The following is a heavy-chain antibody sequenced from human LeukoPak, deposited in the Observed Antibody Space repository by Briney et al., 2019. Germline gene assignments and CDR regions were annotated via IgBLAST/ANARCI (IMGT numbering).Heavy chain of an antibody. CDR2: IIPILGIA. V-gene: IGHV1-69*04. J-gene: IGHJ6*02. CDR1: GGTFSSYT. CDR3: ARDLYHYDSSGYSLNYGMDV. D-gene: IGHD3-22*01. Sequence: SVKVSCKASGGTFSSYTISWVRQAPGQGLEWMGRIIPILGIANYAQKFQGRVTITADKSTSTAYMELSSLRSEDTAVYYCARDLYHYDSSGYSLNYGMDVWGQGTTVTVSS.